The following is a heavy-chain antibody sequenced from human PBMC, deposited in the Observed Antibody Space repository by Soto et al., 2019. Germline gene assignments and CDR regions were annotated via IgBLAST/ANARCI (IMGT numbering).Heavy chain of an antibody. J-gene: IGHJ6*03. CDR3: ARKGGSSPDYYYYYMDV. Sequence: ASVKVSCKASGYTFTSYDINWVRQATGQGLEWMGWMNPNSGNTGYAQKFQGRVTMTRNTSISTAYMELSSLRSEGTAVYYCARKGGSSPDYYYYYMDVWGKGTTVTVSS. V-gene: IGHV1-8*01. D-gene: IGHD6-6*01. CDR2: MNPNSGNT. CDR1: GYTFTSYD.